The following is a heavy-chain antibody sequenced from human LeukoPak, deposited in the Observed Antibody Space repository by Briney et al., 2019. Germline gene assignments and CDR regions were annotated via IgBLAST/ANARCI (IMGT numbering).Heavy chain of an antibody. J-gene: IGHJ5*02. CDR3: ARHQVLSRRGGFDP. D-gene: IGHD4/OR15-4a*01. Sequence: SETLSLTCTVSGGSISSYYWSWIRQPPGKGLEWIGYINYSGITNYNPFLKSRVTISVDTSKNQFCLKLSSVTAADTAVYYCARHQVLSRRGGFDPWGQGSLVTVTS. CDR2: INYSGIT. CDR1: GGSISSYY. V-gene: IGHV4-59*08.